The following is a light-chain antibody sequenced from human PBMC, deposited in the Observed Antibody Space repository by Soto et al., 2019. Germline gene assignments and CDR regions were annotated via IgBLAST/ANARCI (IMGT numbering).Light chain of an antibody. CDR2: DAS. CDR3: QQCDNVALT. V-gene: IGKV1-33*01. J-gene: IGKJ4*01. Sequence: DIQMTQSPSSLSASVGDRVTITCQASQDISNYLNWYQQKPGKAPKLLIYDASNLETGVPSRFSGSGSGTDFTFTISSLQPEDIATYYCQQCDNVALTFGGGTKVEIK. CDR1: QDISNY.